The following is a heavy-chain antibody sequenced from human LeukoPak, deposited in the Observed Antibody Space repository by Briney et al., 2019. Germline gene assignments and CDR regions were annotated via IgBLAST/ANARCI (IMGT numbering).Heavy chain of an antibody. CDR2: ISSSSSNI. CDR1: AFTFSSYS. CDR3: ARDAELKSYCSGGSCYSYDYYYMDV. Sequence: GGSLRLSCAASAFTFSSYSMNWVRQAPGKGLEWVSSISSSSSNISYADSVKGRFTISRDTAKNYMYLKMHSLRAQDTAVYYCARDAELKSYCSGGSCYSYDYYYMDVWGKGATVTVSS. V-gene: IGHV3-21*01. D-gene: IGHD2-15*01. J-gene: IGHJ6*03.